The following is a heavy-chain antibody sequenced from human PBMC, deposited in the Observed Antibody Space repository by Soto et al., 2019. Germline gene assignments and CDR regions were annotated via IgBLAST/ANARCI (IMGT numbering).Heavy chain of an antibody. CDR3: ARVSGTYYYGMDV. CDR2: NSAYNDNT. V-gene: IGHV1-18*01. Sequence: ASVKVSCKSSGYTFAKFGISWVRQAPGQGLEWMGWNSAYNDNTNYAQKLQGRVTMTSDTSTSTAYMELRSLRSDDTAVYYCARVSGTYYYGMDVWGQGTTVTVSS. CDR1: GYTFAKFG. J-gene: IGHJ6*02. D-gene: IGHD1-26*01.